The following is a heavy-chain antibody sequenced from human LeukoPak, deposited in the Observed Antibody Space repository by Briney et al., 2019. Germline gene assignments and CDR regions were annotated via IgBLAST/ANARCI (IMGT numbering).Heavy chain of an antibody. CDR3: ASATRLYYYMDV. CDR2: IYYSGST. J-gene: IGHJ6*03. CDR1: GGSISSYY. V-gene: IGHV4-59*01. Sequence: SETLSLTCTVSGGSISSYYWSWIRQPPGKGLDWIGYIYYSGSTNYNPSLKSRVTISVDTSKNQFFLKLSSVPAADTAVYYCASATRLYYYMDVWGKGTTVTVSS.